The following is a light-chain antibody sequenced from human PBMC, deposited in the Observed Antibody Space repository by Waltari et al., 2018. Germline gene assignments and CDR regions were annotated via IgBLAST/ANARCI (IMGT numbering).Light chain of an antibody. Sequence: DIQMTPSPSPLSAPVRDRVTITCRASQGISNSLAWYQQKPGKAPKLLLYGASRLESGVPPRFSGSGSGADYTLTISSLQPDDFATYYCQQYYFTPYTFGQGTKLDIK. CDR1: QGISNS. J-gene: IGKJ2*01. CDR3: QQYYFTPYT. V-gene: IGKV1-NL1*01. CDR2: GAS.